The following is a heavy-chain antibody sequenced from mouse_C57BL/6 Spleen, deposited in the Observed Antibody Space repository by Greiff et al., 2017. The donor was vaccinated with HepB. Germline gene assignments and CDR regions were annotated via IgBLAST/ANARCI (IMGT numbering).Heavy chain of an antibody. CDR1: GYSITSGYY. V-gene: IGHV3-6*01. J-gene: IGHJ2*01. CDR2: ISYDGSN. Sequence: VQLQQSGPGLVKPSQSLSLTCSVTGYSITSGYYWNWIRQFPGNKLEWMGYISYDGSNNYNPSLKNRISITRDTSKNQFFLKLNSVTTEDTATYYCARGGSSPYFDYWGQGTTLTVSS. CDR3: ARGGSSPYFDY. D-gene: IGHD1-1*01.